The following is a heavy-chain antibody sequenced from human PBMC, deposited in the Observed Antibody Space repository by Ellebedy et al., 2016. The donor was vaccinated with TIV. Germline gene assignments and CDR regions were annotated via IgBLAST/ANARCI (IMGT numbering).Heavy chain of an antibody. CDR2: INPDSGGT. J-gene: IGHJ6*02. D-gene: IGHD6-13*01. V-gene: IGHV1-2*02. Sequence: ASVKVSCKTSGYTFIAYYIHWVRQAPGQGLEWMGWINPDSGGTNFAQKFQGRVTMTRDTSINTAYMQLNRLESDDTAVYYCARVRRGSSGMDVWGQGTTAIVS. CDR1: GYTFIAYY. CDR3: ARVRRGSSGMDV.